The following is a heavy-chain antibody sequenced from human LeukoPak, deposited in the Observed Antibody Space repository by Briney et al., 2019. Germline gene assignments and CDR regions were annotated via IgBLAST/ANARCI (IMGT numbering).Heavy chain of an antibody. V-gene: IGHV3-7*01. CDR1: GFTFSNYW. J-gene: IGHJ4*02. Sequence: GGSLRLSCAVSGFTFSNYWMAWVRQAPVKALEWVANIKQDGSEKYYVDSVKGRFTISRDNAKNSLYLQMNSQRGEDTAVYYCATHSVGVLPIATFDYWGQGTLVTVSS. D-gene: IGHD2/OR15-2a*01. CDR2: IKQDGSEK. CDR3: ATHSVGVLPIATFDY.